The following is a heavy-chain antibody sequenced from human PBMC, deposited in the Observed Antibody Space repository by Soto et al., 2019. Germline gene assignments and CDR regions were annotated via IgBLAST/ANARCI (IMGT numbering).Heavy chain of an antibody. Sequence: PGGSLRLSCAASGFTFSSYSMNWVRQAPGKGLEWVSSITSSSDYIYYADSVKGRFTISGDNAKNSVYLQMNSLKTEDTAVYYCTTDLDYGDYVPDLDYWGQGTLVTVSS. D-gene: IGHD4-17*01. CDR3: TTDLDYGDYVPDLDY. V-gene: IGHV3-21*03. CDR2: ITSSSDYI. J-gene: IGHJ4*02. CDR1: GFTFSSYS.